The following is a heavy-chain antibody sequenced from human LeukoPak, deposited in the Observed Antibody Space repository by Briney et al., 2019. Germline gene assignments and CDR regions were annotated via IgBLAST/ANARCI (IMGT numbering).Heavy chain of an antibody. CDR2: ISGSGGST. CDR3: AKSVAAAGTTD. J-gene: IGHJ4*02. V-gene: IGHV3-23*01. CDR1: GFTFSSYA. D-gene: IGHD6-13*01. Sequence: GGSLRLSCAASGFTFSSYAMSWVRQAPGKGLEWVSAISGSGGSTYYADSVKGRFTVSRDNSKNTLYLQMNSLRADDTAVYYCAKSVAAAGTTDWGQGTLVTVSS.